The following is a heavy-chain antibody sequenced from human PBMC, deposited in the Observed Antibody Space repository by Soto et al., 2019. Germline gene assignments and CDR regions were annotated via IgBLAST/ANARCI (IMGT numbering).Heavy chain of an antibody. Sequence: QITLKASGPTLVKPTQTLTLTCTFSGFSLNTTAVGVGWIRQPPGTALEWLALITWDGDKRYSPSLQSRLAIPKDKSKNQVVLKITNMAPMYISTYYCAHRERDDYVWGSYKDAFDIWGRGSMVTVSS. CDR1: GFSLNTTAVG. J-gene: IGHJ3*02. V-gene: IGHV2-5*02. D-gene: IGHD3-16*01. CDR3: AHRERDDYVWGSYKDAFDI. CDR2: ITWDGDK.